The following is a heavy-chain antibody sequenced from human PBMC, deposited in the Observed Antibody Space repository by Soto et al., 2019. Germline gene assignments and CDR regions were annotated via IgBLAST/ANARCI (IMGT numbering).Heavy chain of an antibody. D-gene: IGHD1-26*01. CDR3: ARGVRGSYYPLFDY. CDR1: GGSFSGYY. Sequence: SETLSLTCAVYGGSFSGYYWSWIRQPPGKGLEWIGEINHSGSTNYNPSLKSRVTISVDTSKNQFSLKLSSVTAADTAVYYCARGVRGSYYPLFDYWGQGTLVTVSS. CDR2: INHSGST. V-gene: IGHV4-34*01. J-gene: IGHJ4*02.